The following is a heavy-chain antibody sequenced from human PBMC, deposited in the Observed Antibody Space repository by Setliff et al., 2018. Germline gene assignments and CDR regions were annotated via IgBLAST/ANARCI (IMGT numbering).Heavy chain of an antibody. CDR1: GGSISSYY. Sequence: SETLSLTCTVSGGSISSYYWGWIRQAPGSGLEWIGSISYSGTPYYNASVESRVTISIDTSRNQFSLELRSVTVADTATYYCVRPGGTTVVARHFDYWGSGILVTVSS. CDR3: VRPGGTTVVARHFDY. V-gene: IGHV4-39*01. CDR2: ISYSGTP. D-gene: IGHD2-15*01. J-gene: IGHJ4*01.